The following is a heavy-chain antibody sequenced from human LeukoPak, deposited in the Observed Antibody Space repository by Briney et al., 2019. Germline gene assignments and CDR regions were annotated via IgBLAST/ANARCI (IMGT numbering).Heavy chain of an antibody. D-gene: IGHD2-2*01. CDR1: GYTFTGYY. V-gene: IGHV1-2*02. CDR2: INPNSGGT. J-gene: IGHJ6*02. Sequence: ASVKVSCKASGYTFTGYYMHGVRQAPGQGLEWMGWINPNSGGTNYAQKFQGRVTMTRDTSISTAYMELSSLRSEDTAVYYCARGWGYCSSTSCRYYYYYYGMDVWGQGTTVTVSS. CDR3: ARGWGYCSSTSCRYYYYYYGMDV.